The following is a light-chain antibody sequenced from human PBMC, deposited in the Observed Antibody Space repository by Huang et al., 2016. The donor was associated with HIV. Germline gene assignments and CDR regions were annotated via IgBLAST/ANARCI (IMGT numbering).Light chain of an antibody. CDR2: DAS. J-gene: IGKJ2*01. CDR3: QQYEELYT. V-gene: IGKV1-33*01. Sequence: DIQMTQSPSSVSASVGDRVTIPCQASHDIRNYLNWYQQKQGKAPKLLIYDASTLEAVVQSRCSGNESGTECTCSIGGLQTEDIATYICQQYEELYTFGQGTKLEIK. CDR1: HDIRNY.